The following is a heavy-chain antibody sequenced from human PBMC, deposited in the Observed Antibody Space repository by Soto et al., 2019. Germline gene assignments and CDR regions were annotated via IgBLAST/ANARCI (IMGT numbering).Heavy chain of an antibody. CDR1: GFTFNTHW. CDR3: TRVNSGWAFHF. CDR2: IYFDGITT. V-gene: IGHV3-74*01. D-gene: IGHD1-26*01. Sequence: PGGSLRLSCTASGFTFNTHWMHWVRQAPGKGLVWVSRIYFDGITTNYADSVKGRFTISRDKSKNTLYLQMNTLRADDTAVYYCTRVNSGWAFHFWGRGTLVTVSS. J-gene: IGHJ4*02.